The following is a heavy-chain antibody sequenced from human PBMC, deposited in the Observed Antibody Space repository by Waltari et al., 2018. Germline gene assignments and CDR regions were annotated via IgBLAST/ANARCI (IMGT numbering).Heavy chain of an antibody. CDR1: GFTFSSYG. CDR3: AKATVTRSADY. V-gene: IGHV3-30*02. Sequence: QVQLVESGGGVVQPGGSLRLSCAASGFTFSSYGMHWVRQAPGKGLEWVAFIWYDGSNKYYADSVKGRFTISRDNSKNTLYLQMNSLRAEDTAVYYCAKATVTRSADYWGQGTLVTVSS. CDR2: IWYDGSNK. J-gene: IGHJ4*02. D-gene: IGHD4-17*01.